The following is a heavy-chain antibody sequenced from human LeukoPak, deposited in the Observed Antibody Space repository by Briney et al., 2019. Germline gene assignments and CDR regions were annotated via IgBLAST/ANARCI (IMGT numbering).Heavy chain of an antibody. CDR1: GFTFSSYG. D-gene: IGHD5-24*01. Sequence: GGSLRLSCAASGFTFSSYGMHWVRQAPGKELELVAVIWYDGSNKYYADSVKGRFTISRDNSKNTLYLQMNSLRAEDTAVYYCLLLGGYNLDYWGQGTLVTVSS. V-gene: IGHV3-33*01. J-gene: IGHJ4*02. CDR2: IWYDGSNK. CDR3: LLLGGYNLDY.